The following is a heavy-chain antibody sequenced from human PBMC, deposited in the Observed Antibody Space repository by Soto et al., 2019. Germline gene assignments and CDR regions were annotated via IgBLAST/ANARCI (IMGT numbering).Heavy chain of an antibody. Sequence: ASVKVSCKAIGYSFTSHYIHWVRQAPGQGLEWMGWISVYNGNTNYAQNLQGRVTMTTDTSTSTAYMELRSLRSDDTAVYYCVRDFYYYDSSGYFDYWG. CDR2: ISVYNGNT. J-gene: IGHJ4*01. D-gene: IGHD3-22*01. V-gene: IGHV1-18*04. CDR3: VRDFYYYDSSGYFDY. CDR1: GYSFTSHY.